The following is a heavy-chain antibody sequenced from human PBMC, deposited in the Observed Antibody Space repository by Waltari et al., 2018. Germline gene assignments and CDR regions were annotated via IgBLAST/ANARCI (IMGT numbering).Heavy chain of an antibody. J-gene: IGHJ4*02. Sequence: EVQLLESGGGLVQPGGSLRLSCAASGFTFSSYAMSWVRQAPGKGLEWVSAISGSGGSTYYADSVKGRFTICRDNSKNTLYLQMNSLRAEDTAVYYCAGEGDSSSWRPPTNYWGQGTLVTVSS. CDR3: AGEGDSSSWRPPTNY. V-gene: IGHV3-23*01. D-gene: IGHD6-13*01. CDR2: ISGSGGST. CDR1: GFTFSSYA.